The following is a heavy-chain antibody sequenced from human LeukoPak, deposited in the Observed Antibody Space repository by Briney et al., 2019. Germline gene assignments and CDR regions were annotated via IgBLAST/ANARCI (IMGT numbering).Heavy chain of an antibody. V-gene: IGHV4-59*01. CDR1: GGSISSYY. Sequence: PSETLSLTCTVSGGSISSYYWSWVRQPPGKELEWIGYIYYSGSTNYNPSLKSRVTISVATSKNQFSLKLSSVTAADTAVYYCARDEGITPYYYYMDVWGKGTTVTVSS. CDR3: ARDEGITPYYYYMDV. CDR2: IYYSGST. D-gene: IGHD3-10*01. J-gene: IGHJ6*03.